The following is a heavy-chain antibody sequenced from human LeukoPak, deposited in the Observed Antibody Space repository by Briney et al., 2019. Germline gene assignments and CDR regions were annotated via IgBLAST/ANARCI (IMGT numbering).Heavy chain of an antibody. D-gene: IGHD4-17*01. V-gene: IGHV4-59*01. CDR2: LYYSGST. CDR1: GGSISSYY. J-gene: IGHJ4*02. Sequence: SETLFLTCTVSGGSISSYYWSWIRQPPGKELEWIGYLYYSGSTNYNPSFKSRVTMSVDTSKNQFSLKLNSMTAADTAVYFCARGRYNDYGFDYWGQGTLVTVSS. CDR3: ARGRYNDYGFDY.